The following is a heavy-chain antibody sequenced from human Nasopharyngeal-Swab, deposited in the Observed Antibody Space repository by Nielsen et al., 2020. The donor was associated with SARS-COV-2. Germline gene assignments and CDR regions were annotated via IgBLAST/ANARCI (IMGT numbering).Heavy chain of an antibody. D-gene: IGHD4-17*01. V-gene: IGHV4-59*08. CDR3: ARRGEGYGDYLDY. CDR2: IYYSGST. Sequence: GSLRLSCSVSGGSISNYHWNWIRQPPGKGLEWIGYIYYSGSTNYNPSLKSRVTISVDTSKNQFSLKLSSVTVADTAVYYCARRGEGYGDYLDYWGQGTLVTFSS. J-gene: IGHJ4*02. CDR1: GGSISNYH.